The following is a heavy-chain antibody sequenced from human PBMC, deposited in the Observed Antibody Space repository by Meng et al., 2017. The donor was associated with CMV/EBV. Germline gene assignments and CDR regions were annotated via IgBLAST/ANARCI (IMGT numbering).Heavy chain of an antibody. D-gene: IGHD2-2*01. Sequence: ASVKVSCKASGYTFTSYGISWVRQAPGQGLEWMGWISAYNGNTNYAQKLQGRVTMTTDTSTSTAYMELRSLRSDDTAVYYCARDGTDCSSTSCRIDYYYYGMDVWGQGTTVTVSS. CDR2: ISAYNGNT. J-gene: IGHJ6*02. CDR1: GYTFTSYG. CDR3: ARDGTDCSSTSCRIDYYYYGMDV. V-gene: IGHV1-18*01.